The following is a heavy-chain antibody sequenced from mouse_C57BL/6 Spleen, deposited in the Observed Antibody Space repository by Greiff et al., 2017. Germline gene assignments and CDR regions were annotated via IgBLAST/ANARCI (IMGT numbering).Heavy chain of an antibody. V-gene: IGHV1-84*01. J-gene: IGHJ2*01. Sequence: KESGYTFTDYYINWVKQRPGQGLEWIGWIYPGSGNTKYNEKFKGKATLTVDTSSSTAYMQLSSLTSEDSAVYFCARSPYYYGSSYDYFDYWGQGTTLTVSS. CDR2: IYPGSGNT. CDR3: ARSPYYYGSSYDYFDY. D-gene: IGHD1-1*01. CDR1: GYTFTDYY.